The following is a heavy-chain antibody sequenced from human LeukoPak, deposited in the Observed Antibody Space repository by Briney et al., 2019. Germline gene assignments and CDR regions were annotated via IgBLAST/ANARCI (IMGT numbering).Heavy chain of an antibody. CDR2: IYHSGST. Sequence: SETLSLTCTVSGYSISSGYYWGWIRQPPGKGLEWIGSIYHSGSTYYNPSLKSRVTISVDTSKNQFSLKLSSVTAADTAVYYCATKYYYDSSGIRGDAFDIWGQGTMVTVSS. J-gene: IGHJ3*02. CDR1: GYSISSGYY. V-gene: IGHV4-38-2*02. CDR3: ATKYYYDSSGIRGDAFDI. D-gene: IGHD3-22*01.